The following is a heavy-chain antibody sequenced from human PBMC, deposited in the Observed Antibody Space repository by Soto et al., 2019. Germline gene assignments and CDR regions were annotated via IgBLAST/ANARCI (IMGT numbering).Heavy chain of an antibody. CDR1: GFTFSSYG. J-gene: IGHJ4*02. D-gene: IGHD6-19*01. CDR2: IWYDGSNK. Sequence: GGSLRLSCAASGFTFSSYGMHWVRQAPGKGLEWVAVIWYDGSNKYYADSVKGRFTISRDNSKNTLYLQMNSLRAEDTAVYYCARGSGWGPAYFDYWGQGTLVTVSS. V-gene: IGHV3-33*01. CDR3: ARGSGWGPAYFDY.